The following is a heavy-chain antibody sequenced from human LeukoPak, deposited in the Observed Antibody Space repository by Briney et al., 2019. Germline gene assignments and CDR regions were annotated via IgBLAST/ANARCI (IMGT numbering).Heavy chain of an antibody. D-gene: IGHD1-26*01. CDR2: INHSGST. CDR3: ARRGGSAPHYFDC. Sequence: PSETLSLTCAVYGGSFSGYYWSWIRQPPGKGLEWIGEINHSGSTNYNPSLKSRVTISVDTSKNQFSLKLSSVTAADTAVYYCARRGGSAPHYFDCWGQGTLVTVSS. V-gene: IGHV4-34*01. CDR1: GGSFSGYY. J-gene: IGHJ4*02.